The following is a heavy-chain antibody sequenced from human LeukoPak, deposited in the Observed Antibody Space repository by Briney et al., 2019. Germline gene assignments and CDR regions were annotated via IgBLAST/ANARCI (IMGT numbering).Heavy chain of an antibody. CDR1: GFTFSSYA. CDR2: ISYDGSNK. Sequence: GGSLRLSCAASGFTFSSYAMHWVRQAPGKGLEWVAVISYDGSNKYYADSVKGRFTISRDNSKNTLYLQMNSLRAEDTAVYYCARVPPRIDAFDIWGQGTMVTVSS. CDR3: ARVPPRIDAFDI. V-gene: IGHV3-30-3*01. J-gene: IGHJ3*02.